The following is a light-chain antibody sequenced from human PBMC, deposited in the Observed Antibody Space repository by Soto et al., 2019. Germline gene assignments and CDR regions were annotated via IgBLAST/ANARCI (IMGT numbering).Light chain of an antibody. J-gene: IGKJ4*01. V-gene: IGKV1-6*01. CDR1: LDIKDE. Sequence: AVQMTQSPPSLSASVGDRVTITCRASLDIKDELAWYQQKPGKAPNLLIYAASSLQSGVPSRFSGSGSGTEFTLTISSLQPEDFATYYCLQDYSCPLTFGGGTKVETK. CDR2: AAS. CDR3: LQDYSCPLT.